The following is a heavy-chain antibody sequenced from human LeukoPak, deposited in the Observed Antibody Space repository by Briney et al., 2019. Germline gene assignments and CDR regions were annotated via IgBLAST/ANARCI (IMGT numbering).Heavy chain of an antibody. V-gene: IGHV4-59*08. Sequence: KPSETLSLTCTVSGGSISSYYWSWIRQPPGKGLEWIGYIYYSGSTNYNPSLKSRVTISVDTSKNQFSLKLSSVTAADTAVYYCARKDYGVGWYFDLWGRGTLVTVSS. CDR2: IYYSGST. J-gene: IGHJ2*01. CDR3: ARKDYGVGWYFDL. CDR1: GGSISSYY. D-gene: IGHD4-17*01.